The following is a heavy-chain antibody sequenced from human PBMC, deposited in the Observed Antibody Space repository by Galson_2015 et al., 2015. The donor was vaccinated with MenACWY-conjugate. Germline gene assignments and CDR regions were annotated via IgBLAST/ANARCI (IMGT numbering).Heavy chain of an antibody. CDR2: ISSSSSYI. Sequence: SLRLSCAASGFTFSSYRMNWVRQAPGKGLEWVSSISSSSSYIYYADSVKGRFTISRDNAKNSLYLQMNSLRAEDTAVYYCASWLTYYYDSSGYPFDYWGQGTLVTVSS. V-gene: IGHV3-21*01. CDR1: GFTFSSYR. CDR3: ASWLTYYYDSSGYPFDY. D-gene: IGHD3-22*01. J-gene: IGHJ4*02.